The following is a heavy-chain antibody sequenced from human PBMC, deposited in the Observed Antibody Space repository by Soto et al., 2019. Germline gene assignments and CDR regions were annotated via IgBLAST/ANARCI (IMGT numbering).Heavy chain of an antibody. CDR3: ARFLHSWFGELDGEIFDY. D-gene: IGHD3-10*01. CDR2: IYYSGST. J-gene: IGHJ4*02. CDR1: GGSISSYY. Sequence: QVQLQESGPGLVKPSETLSLTCTVSGGSISSYYWSWIRQPPGKGLEWIGYIYYSGSTNYNPSLKSRVTISVDTSKNQFSLKLSSVTAADTAVYYCARFLHSWFGELDGEIFDYWGQGTLVTVSS. V-gene: IGHV4-59*01.